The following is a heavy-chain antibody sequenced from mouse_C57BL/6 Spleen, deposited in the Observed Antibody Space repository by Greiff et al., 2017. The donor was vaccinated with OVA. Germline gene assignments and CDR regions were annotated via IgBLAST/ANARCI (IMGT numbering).Heavy chain of an antibody. Sequence: EVKLVESEGGLVQPGSSMKLSCTASGFTFSDYYMAWVRQVPEKGLEWVANINYDGCSTYYLDSLKSRFIISRDNAKNILYLQMSSLKSEDTATYYCARDSRYYGSSYRDYAMDYWGQGTSVTVSS. CDR1: GFTFSDYY. CDR3: ARDSRYYGSSYRDYAMDY. CDR2: INYDGCST. D-gene: IGHD1-1*01. J-gene: IGHJ4*01. V-gene: IGHV5-16*01.